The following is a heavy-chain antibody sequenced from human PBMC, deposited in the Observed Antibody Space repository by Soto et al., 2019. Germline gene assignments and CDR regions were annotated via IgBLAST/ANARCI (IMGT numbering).Heavy chain of an antibody. CDR2: IYYSGTT. V-gene: IGHV4-39*01. D-gene: IGHD4-17*01. J-gene: IGHJ4*02. Sequence: QLQLQESGPGLVRPSETLSLTCTVSGGSIDTNLYYWSWIRQPPGRGLECIGTIYYSGTTDYNPSPQSRVTLSVDTSKNQFALTMSPVTAADTAVYFCASPRAFYAYGDYTDYYYFDYWGQGTLVTVSS. CDR1: GGSIDTNLYY. CDR3: ASPRAFYAYGDYTDYYYFDY.